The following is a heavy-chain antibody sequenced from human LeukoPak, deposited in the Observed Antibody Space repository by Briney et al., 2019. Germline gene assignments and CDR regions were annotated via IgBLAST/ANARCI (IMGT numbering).Heavy chain of an antibody. CDR3: AREIVVVPAAMDY. CDR1: GFTFSSYG. CDR2: ISHDGSNK. V-gene: IGHV3-33*05. D-gene: IGHD2-2*01. Sequence: GGSLRLSCAASGFTFSSYGMNWVRQAPGKGLEWVAFISHDGSNKYYGDSVKGRFTISRDNSKNTLYLQMNSLRAEDTAVYYCAREIVVVPAAMDYWGQGTLVAVSS. J-gene: IGHJ4*02.